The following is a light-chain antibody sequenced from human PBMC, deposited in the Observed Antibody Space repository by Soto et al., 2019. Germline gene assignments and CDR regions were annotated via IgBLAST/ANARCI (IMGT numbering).Light chain of an antibody. CDR1: QSLVDVNGNTY. V-gene: IGKV2-30*01. CDR2: KVS. CDR3: LQGSHLPYT. Sequence: DVVMTQSPLSLPVTLGQPASISCRSSQSLVDVNGNTYLNWFQQRPGQSPMRLIYKVSNRDSGVPDRFSGSGSGTDFTLRITRVQSEDVGVYYCLQGSHLPYTFGQGTKLEIK. J-gene: IGKJ2*01.